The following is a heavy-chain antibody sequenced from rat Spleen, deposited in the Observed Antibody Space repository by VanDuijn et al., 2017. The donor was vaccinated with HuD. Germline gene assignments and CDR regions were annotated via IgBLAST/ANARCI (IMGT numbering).Heavy chain of an antibody. Sequence: EVQLVESDGGLVQPRGSLKLSCAASGFTFSNYGMAWVRQAPTKGLEWVATINYDGSGTYYRDSVKGRFTISRDNAKSTLSLQMDSLRSEDTATYYCTRGGNYALDAWGQGASVTVSS. CDR2: INYDGSGT. V-gene: IGHV5-29*01. CDR3: TRGGNYALDA. J-gene: IGHJ4*01. CDR1: GFTFSNYG. D-gene: IGHD1-10*01.